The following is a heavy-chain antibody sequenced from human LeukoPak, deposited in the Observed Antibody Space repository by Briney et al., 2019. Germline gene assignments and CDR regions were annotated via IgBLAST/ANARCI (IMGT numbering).Heavy chain of an antibody. D-gene: IGHD3-10*01. CDR3: AREERAQYGSGSS. V-gene: IGHV1-69*04. Sequence: GASVKVSCKASGGTFSSYAISWVRQAPGQGLEWMGRIIPILGIANYAQKFQGRVTITADKSTSTAYMELSSLRSEDTAVYYCAREERAQYGSGSSWGQGTLVTVSS. J-gene: IGHJ4*02. CDR1: GGTFSSYA. CDR2: IIPILGIA.